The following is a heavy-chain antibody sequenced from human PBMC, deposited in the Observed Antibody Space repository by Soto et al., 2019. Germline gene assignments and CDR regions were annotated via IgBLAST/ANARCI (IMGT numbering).Heavy chain of an antibody. CDR1: GFTVVSRA. CDR3: ASGSKDSYPACRIFDF. Sequence: GGSLRLSCVASGFTVVSRAMSLVRQSPGEGLEWVSTITDTGGDSKSADSVRGRFAISRDNSRNPLYLQMSSLRAEDSAVYSCASGSKDSYPACRIFDFWVRGLLGAVYS. D-gene: IGHD2-15*01. CDR2: ITDTGGDS. J-gene: IGHJ4*01. V-gene: IGHV3-23*01.